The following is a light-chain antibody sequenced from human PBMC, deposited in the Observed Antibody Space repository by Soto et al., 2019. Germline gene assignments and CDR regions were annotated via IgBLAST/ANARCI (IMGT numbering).Light chain of an antibody. Sequence: EIVLTQSPGTLSLSPGERATLSCRSSQSVSSSYLAWYQQKPGEAPRLLIYDVSSRATGIPDRFSGSGSVTDFTLTISRLEPEDFAVYYCQQYGSSPTFGQGTKVEIK. CDR2: DVS. V-gene: IGKV3-20*01. CDR1: QSVSSSY. CDR3: QQYGSSPT. J-gene: IGKJ1*01.